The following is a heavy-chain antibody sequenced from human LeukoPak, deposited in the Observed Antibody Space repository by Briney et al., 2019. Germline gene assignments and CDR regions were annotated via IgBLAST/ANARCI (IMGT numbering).Heavy chain of an antibody. CDR2: IGTSTSTI. Sequence: GGSLRLSCAASGFAFSSYSMNWVRQAPGKGLEWVSYIGTSTSTIYYADSVKGRFTISRDNAKNSLYLQMNSLRDEDTAVYYCARHDYGGNSGDYWGQGTLVTVSS. J-gene: IGHJ4*02. CDR1: GFAFSSYS. D-gene: IGHD4-23*01. V-gene: IGHV3-48*02. CDR3: ARHDYGGNSGDY.